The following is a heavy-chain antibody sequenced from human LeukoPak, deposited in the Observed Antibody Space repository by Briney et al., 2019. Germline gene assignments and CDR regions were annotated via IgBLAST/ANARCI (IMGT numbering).Heavy chain of an antibody. V-gene: IGHV3-23*01. J-gene: IGHJ4*02. D-gene: IGHD6-19*01. CDR2: ISGSGGST. CDR3: AKGTAVASKYPFDY. Sequence: GGSLRLSCAASGITFNRYAMSWVRQAPGEELEWVSSISGSGGSTYYADSVKGRFTISRDNSQNTLYLQMNSLRAEDTAIYYCAKGTAVASKYPFDYWGQGTLVTVSS. CDR1: GITFNRYA.